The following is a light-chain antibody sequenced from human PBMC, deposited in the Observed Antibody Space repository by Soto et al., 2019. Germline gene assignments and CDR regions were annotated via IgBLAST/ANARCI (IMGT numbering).Light chain of an antibody. V-gene: IGKV3-15*01. CDR2: GAS. CDR3: QQYNNWPPLT. CDR1: QSVSSN. Sequence: EIVMTQSPATLSVSPWERATLSCGASQSVSSNLAWYQQKPGQAPRLLIYGASTRATGIPARFSGSGSGTEFTLTISSLQSEDFAVYYCQQYNNWPPLTFGGGTKVDNK. J-gene: IGKJ4*01.